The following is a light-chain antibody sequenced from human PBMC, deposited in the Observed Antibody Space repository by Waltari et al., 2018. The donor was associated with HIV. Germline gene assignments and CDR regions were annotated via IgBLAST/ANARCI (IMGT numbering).Light chain of an antibody. CDR3: QSADSSGTYVV. Sequence: YELPQPPSVSASPAQTATITSPGDDLPTQYANWYQQKPGQDPVLVIYKESKRPSGIPERFSGSSSGTTVTLTISGVQAEDETDYYCQSADSSGTYVVFGGGTKLTVL. V-gene: IGLV3-25*03. CDR2: KES. J-gene: IGLJ2*01. CDR1: DLPTQY.